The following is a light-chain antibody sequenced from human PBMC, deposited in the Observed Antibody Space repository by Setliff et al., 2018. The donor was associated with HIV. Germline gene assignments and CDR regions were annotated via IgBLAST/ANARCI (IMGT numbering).Light chain of an antibody. CDR2: EVN. Sequence: QSALAQPASVSGSPGQSITISCTGTNSDVGGYNFVSWYQQHPGKAPKVMLYEVNNRPSGVSNRFSGSKSGNTASLTISGLQAEDEADYYCTSYASSSTLVFGSGTKVTVL. V-gene: IGLV2-14*01. CDR1: NSDVGGYNF. J-gene: IGLJ1*01. CDR3: TSYASSSTLV.